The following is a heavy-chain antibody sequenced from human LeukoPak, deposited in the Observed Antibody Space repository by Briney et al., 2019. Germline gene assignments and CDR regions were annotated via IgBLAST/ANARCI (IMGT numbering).Heavy chain of an antibody. CDR3: ARSIVVPAASFYMAV. CDR1: GGSISSYY. CDR2: IYTSGST. J-gene: IGHJ6*03. Sequence: PSETLSLTCTVSGGSISSYYWSWIRQPAGKGLEWIGRIYTSGSTNYNPSLKSRVTMSVDTSKNQFSLKLSSVTAADTAVYYCARSIVVPAASFYMAVWGKGTTVTVSS. D-gene: IGHD2-2*01. V-gene: IGHV4-4*07.